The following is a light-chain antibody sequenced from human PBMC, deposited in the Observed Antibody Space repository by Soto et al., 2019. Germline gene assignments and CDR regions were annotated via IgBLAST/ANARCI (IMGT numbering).Light chain of an antibody. V-gene: IGKV3-20*01. J-gene: IGKJ5*01. CDR2: GAS. Sequence: EIVLTQSPDTLSLSPGERATLSCRTSQSVSNNYLAWYQQKPGQAPRLLIYGASSRATGIPDRFSGSGSGTDFTLSISSLQSEDFAVYYCQQYNNWPPITFGQGTRLEIK. CDR1: QSVSNNY. CDR3: QQYNNWPPIT.